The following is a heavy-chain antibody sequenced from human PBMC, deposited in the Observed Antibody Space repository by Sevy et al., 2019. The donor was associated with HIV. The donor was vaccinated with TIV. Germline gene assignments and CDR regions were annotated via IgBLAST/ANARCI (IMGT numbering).Heavy chain of an antibody. V-gene: IGHV3-53*01. CDR2: IYSGVTT. CDR3: ARVSVYYYDSSGYYTTGNAFDI. D-gene: IGHD3-22*01. Sequence: GGSLRLSCAASGFTVGSNYMSWVRQAPGTGLEWVSIIYSGVTTSYADSVKGRFTISRDNSKNTLYLQMNSLRAEDTAVYYCARVSVYYYDSSGYYTTGNAFDIWGQRTMVTISS. CDR1: GFTVGSNY. J-gene: IGHJ3*02.